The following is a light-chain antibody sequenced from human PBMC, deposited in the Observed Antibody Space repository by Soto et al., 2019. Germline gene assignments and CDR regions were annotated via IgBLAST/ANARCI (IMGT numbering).Light chain of an antibody. V-gene: IGKV3-20*01. J-gene: IGKJ1*01. CDR3: HKYGSSPRT. Sequence: LTQSPGTVSVSAGDRATLSCRASQSVSSTSFAWYQQKPGQPPRLLIYGASSRATGIPERLSGSGSGTDFTLTITRLEPEDFAVYYCHKYGSSPRTFGQGTKVDIK. CDR1: QSVSSTS. CDR2: GAS.